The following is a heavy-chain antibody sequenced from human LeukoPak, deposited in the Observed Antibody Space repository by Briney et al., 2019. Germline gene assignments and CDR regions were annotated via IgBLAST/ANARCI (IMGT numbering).Heavy chain of an antibody. Sequence: SVKVSCKASGGTFSSYAISWVRQAPGQGLEWMGGIIPIFGTANYAQKFQGRVTITADESTSTAYMELSSLRSEDTAVYYCARGPDSSGNIGYYCYGMDVWGQGTTVTVSS. J-gene: IGHJ6*02. CDR3: ARGPDSSGNIGYYCYGMDV. CDR1: GGTFSSYA. CDR2: IIPIFGTA. V-gene: IGHV1-69*13. D-gene: IGHD3-22*01.